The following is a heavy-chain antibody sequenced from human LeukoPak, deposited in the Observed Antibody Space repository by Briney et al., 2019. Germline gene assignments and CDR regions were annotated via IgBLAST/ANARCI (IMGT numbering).Heavy chain of an antibody. CDR1: GLIFRNFV. D-gene: IGHD1-1*01. J-gene: IGHJ4*02. V-gene: IGHV3-23*01. Sequence: GRSLRLPCTASGLIFRNFVMTWVRQDPGKGLGWVASIGGSDGTTDYAGSVKDRFTISRDNSRNTLYLQMNFLRVEDMAIYYCAKDAWRTFFDNWGQGVLVTVAS. CDR3: AKDAWRTFFDN. CDR2: IGGSDGTT.